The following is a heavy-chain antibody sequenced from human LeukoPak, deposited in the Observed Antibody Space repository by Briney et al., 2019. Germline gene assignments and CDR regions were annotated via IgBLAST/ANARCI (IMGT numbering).Heavy chain of an antibody. CDR2: ISGSGGTT. D-gene: IGHD1-26*01. V-gene: IGHV3-23*01. CDR3: VRDGVGAPPFDY. CDR1: GFTFNNYA. Sequence: GGSLRLSCAASGFTFNNYAMNWVRQAPGKGLEWVSVISGSGGTTYYADSVKGRFTISRDSSKNTLYLQMNSLRAEDTGVYYCVRDGVGAPPFDYWGEGILVTVSS. J-gene: IGHJ4*02.